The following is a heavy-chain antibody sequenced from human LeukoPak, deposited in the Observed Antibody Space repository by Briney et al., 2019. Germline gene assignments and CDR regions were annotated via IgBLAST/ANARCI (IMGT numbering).Heavy chain of an antibody. D-gene: IGHD6-19*01. Sequence: SETLSLTCTVSGGSISSSSYYWGWIRQPPGKGLEWIGSIYYSGSTYYNPPLKSRVTISVDTSKNQFSLKLSSVTAADTAVYYCARVFSSSGWYEVDYWGQGTLVTVSS. CDR3: ARVFSSSGWYEVDY. CDR2: IYYSGST. CDR1: GGSISSSSYY. V-gene: IGHV4-39*01. J-gene: IGHJ4*02.